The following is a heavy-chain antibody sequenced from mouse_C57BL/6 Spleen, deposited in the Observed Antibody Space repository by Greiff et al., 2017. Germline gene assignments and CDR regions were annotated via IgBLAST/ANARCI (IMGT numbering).Heavy chain of an antibody. D-gene: IGHD3-2*02. CDR3: ARSQTAQATMDY. CDR2: IYPRSGNT. Sequence: QVQLQQSGAELARPGASVKLSCKVSGYTFTSYGIRWVKQRTGQGLEWIGEIYPRSGNTYYNEKFKGKATLTADKSSSTAYMELRSLTSEDSAVYCCARSQTAQATMDYWGQGTSVTVSS. CDR1: GYTFTSYG. V-gene: IGHV1-81*01. J-gene: IGHJ4*01.